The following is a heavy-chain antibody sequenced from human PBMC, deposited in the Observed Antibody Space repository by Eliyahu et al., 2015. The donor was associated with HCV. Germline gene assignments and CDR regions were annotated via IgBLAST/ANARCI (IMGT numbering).Heavy chain of an antibody. D-gene: IGHD3-9*01. CDR1: GFTFDDYA. J-gene: IGHJ6*02. Sequence: EVQLVESGGGLVQPGRSLRLSCAASGFTFDDYAMHWVRQAPGKGLEWVSGISWNSGSIGYADSVKGRFTISRDNAKNSLYLQMNSLRAEDTALYYCAKDMVRYFDFAYGMDVWGQGTTVTVSS. CDR2: ISWNSGSI. CDR3: AKDMVRYFDFAYGMDV. V-gene: IGHV3-9*01.